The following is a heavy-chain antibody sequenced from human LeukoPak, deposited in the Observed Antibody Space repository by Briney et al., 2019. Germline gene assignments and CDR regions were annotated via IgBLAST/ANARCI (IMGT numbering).Heavy chain of an antibody. CDR2: INPNSGDT. V-gene: IGHV1-2*02. Sequence: GASVKVSCKASGYTFTGYYIHWARQAPGQRLEWMGCINPNSGDTNYAQKFQDRFTMTRDTSISTAYMELNSLRSDDTAVYYCGRGDKSFNPWGQGTLVTVSS. CDR3: GRGDKSFNP. CDR1: GYTFTGYY. J-gene: IGHJ5*02.